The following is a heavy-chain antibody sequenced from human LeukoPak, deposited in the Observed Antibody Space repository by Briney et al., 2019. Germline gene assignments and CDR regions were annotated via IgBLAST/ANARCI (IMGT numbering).Heavy chain of an antibody. J-gene: IGHJ4*02. CDR1: GFTFGDYA. CDR2: ISGSGGST. CDR3: AKRPIMITFGGVIAPTPFDY. D-gene: IGHD3-16*02. V-gene: IGHV3-23*01. Sequence: GGSLRLSCTASGFTFGDYAMSWVRQAPGKGLEWVSAISGSGGSTYYADSVKGRFTISRDNSKNTLYLQMNSLRAEDTAVYYCAKRPIMITFGGVIAPTPFDYWGQGTLVTVSS.